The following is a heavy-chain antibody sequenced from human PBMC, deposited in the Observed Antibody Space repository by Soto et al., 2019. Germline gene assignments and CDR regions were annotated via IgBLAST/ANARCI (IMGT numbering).Heavy chain of an antibody. J-gene: IGHJ6*02. D-gene: IGHD2-15*01. Sequence: PGESLKISCKGSGYSFTSYWIGWVRQMPGKSLEWLGLIYPAVSDTRYSPSFQCQCTISAYKSIRTAYLHRSSLKSSHTPTSYCARHLVAAAAPAYYYYGMDVWGQGTTVTVSS. CDR2: IYPAVSDT. CDR3: ARHLVAAAAPAYYYYGMDV. V-gene: IGHV5-51*01. CDR1: GYSFTSYW.